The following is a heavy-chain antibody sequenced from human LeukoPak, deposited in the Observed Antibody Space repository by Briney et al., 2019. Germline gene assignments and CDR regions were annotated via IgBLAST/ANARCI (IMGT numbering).Heavy chain of an antibody. J-gene: IGHJ4*02. CDR1: GFTFSSSA. CDR2: ISGSGAST. V-gene: IGHV3-23*01. Sequence: GGSLRLSCAASGFTFSSSAMTWVRQAPGKGLEWVSAISGSGASTYYADSVKGRFTISRDNSKNTLYLQMNSLRAEDTAVYYCAKGRGSPYYFEYWGQGTLVTVSS. D-gene: IGHD1-26*01. CDR3: AKGRGSPYYFEY.